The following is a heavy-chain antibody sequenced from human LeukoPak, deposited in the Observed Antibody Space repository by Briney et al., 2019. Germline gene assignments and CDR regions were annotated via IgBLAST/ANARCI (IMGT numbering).Heavy chain of an antibody. CDR1: GFTFSSYG. Sequence: GGSLRLSCAVSGFTFSSYGMHWVRQAPGKGLEWVAVIWYDGSNKYYADSVKGRFTISRDNSKNTLYLQMSSLRAEDTAVYYCARDRIYHYFDYWGQGTLVTVSS. V-gene: IGHV3-33*01. J-gene: IGHJ4*02. CDR3: ARDRIYHYFDY. CDR2: IWYDGSNK. D-gene: IGHD5/OR15-5a*01.